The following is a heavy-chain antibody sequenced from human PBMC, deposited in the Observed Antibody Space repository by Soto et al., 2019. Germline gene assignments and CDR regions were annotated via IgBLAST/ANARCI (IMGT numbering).Heavy chain of an antibody. J-gene: IGHJ5*02. V-gene: IGHV3-48*02. D-gene: IGHD6-19*01. CDR3: ARTSSGWENWFDH. CDR1: GFTFNSYS. CDR2: ISSRSTTK. Sequence: EVQLVESGGGLVQPGWSLRLSCAASGFTFNSYSMNWVRQAPGKWLVWVSYISSRSTTKYYTDPVKGRFTISRDNAKNSLYLQMHSLRDDDTAVDYCARTSSGWENWFDHWGQGTLVTVSA.